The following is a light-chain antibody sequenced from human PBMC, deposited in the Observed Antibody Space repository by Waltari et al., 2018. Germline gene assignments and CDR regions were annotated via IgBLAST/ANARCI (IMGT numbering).Light chain of an antibody. CDR1: QSIRSY. Sequence: DIQLTQSPSSLSASVADSVTITCRASQSIRSYLNWYQQKPGKAPKLLIYAASSLQSGVPSRFSGSGSGTDFSLYISRLQPEDFATYYGQQSYSTPKLTFGGGTNVEIK. CDR2: AAS. CDR3: QQSYSTPKLT. V-gene: IGKV1-39*01. J-gene: IGKJ4*01.